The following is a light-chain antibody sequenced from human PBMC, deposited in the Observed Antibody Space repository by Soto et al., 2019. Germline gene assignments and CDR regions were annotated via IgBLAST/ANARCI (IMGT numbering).Light chain of an antibody. CDR2: SDS. CDR1: NIGSKS. Sequence: SSELAQPPSVSVAPGKTARITCGGNNIGSKSVHWYQQKPGQAPVLVIYSDSDRPSGIPERFSGSNSWNTATLTISRVEAGDEADYSCQVWDSSSDHVVFGGGTKLTVL. J-gene: IGLJ2*01. CDR3: QVWDSSSDHVV. V-gene: IGLV3-21*04.